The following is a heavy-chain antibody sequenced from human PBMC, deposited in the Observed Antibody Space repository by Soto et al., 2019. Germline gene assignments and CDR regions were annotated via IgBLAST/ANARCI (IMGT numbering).Heavy chain of an antibody. V-gene: IGHV3-7*03. D-gene: IGHD2-21*02. CDR1: GFTFSMYS. CDR3: ARDQLILPAHDFFYGSDV. CDR2: IPQDGVDG. J-gene: IGHJ6*02. Sequence: KLVESGGGLVQPGDSLRLSCEVSGFTFSMYSMSWVRQTPGKGLEWVAKIPQDGVDGHSADSVKGRFTISRDNGKNSLYLQMNKLRAEDTAVYYCARDQLILPAHDFFYGSDVWGQGATVNVSS.